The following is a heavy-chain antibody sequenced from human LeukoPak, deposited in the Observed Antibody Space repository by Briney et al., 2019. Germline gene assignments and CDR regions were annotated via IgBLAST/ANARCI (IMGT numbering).Heavy chain of an antibody. D-gene: IGHD1-1*01. CDR1: GFTFSNYA. Sequence: GGSLRLSCAASGFTFSNYAMSWVRQAPGKGLEWVSIISGSGGSTYYADSVKGRFTISRDNSKNTLYLQVSSLRAEDAAVYYCAKDQYENDDDAFDIWGQGTRVIVSS. CDR2: ISGSGGST. V-gene: IGHV3-23*01. J-gene: IGHJ3*02. CDR3: AKDQYENDDDAFDI.